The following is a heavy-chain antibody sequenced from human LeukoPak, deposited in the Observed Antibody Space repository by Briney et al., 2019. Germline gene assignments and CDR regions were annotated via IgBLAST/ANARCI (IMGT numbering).Heavy chain of an antibody. CDR3: ARGRYYAMDV. CDR1: RLTFSGHW. J-gene: IGHJ6*02. Sequence: QPGGSLRLSCAGSRLTFSGHWMHWVRQAPGKGLVWVSSEGSRISYADSVKGRFTISRDSAKNILYLQMNSLRAEDTAVYYCARGRYYAMDVWGQGTTVIVSS. CDR2: SEGSRI. V-gene: IGHV3-74*01.